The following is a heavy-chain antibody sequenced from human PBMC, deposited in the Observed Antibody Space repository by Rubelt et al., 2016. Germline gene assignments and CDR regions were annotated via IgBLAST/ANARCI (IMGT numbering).Heavy chain of an antibody. J-gene: IGHJ4*02. CDR2: ISAYNGNT. V-gene: IGHV1-18*01. D-gene: IGHD6-6*01. CDR3: ARVGALAARKIYYFDY. Sequence: QVQLVQSGAEVKKPGASVKVSCKASGYTFTSYGISWVRQAPGQGLEWMGWISAYNGNTNYAQKLQGRGTMTTDTSTSTAYMGRRSLRSDDTAVYYCARVGALAARKIYYFDYWGQGTLVTVSS. CDR1: GYTFTSYG.